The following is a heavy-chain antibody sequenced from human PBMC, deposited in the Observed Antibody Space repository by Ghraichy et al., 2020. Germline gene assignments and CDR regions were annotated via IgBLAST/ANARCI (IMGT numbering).Heavy chain of an antibody. J-gene: IGHJ4*02. V-gene: IGHV1-69*06. CDR1: GDTFSSYA. CDR2: IIPIFGTA. D-gene: IGHD3-22*01. CDR3: ATYSDSSGYSQYYFDY. Sequence: SVKVSCKASGDTFSSYAINWVRQAPGQGLEWMGGIIPIFGTANYAQKFQGRVTITADKSTSTAYMELSSLRSEDTAVYYCATYSDSSGYSQYYFDYWGQGTLVTVSS.